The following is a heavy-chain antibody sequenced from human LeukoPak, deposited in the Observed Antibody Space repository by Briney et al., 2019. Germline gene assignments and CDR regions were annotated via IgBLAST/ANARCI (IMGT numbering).Heavy chain of an antibody. CDR3: ARGRPAEISRSYTPADGMDV. D-gene: IGHD1-26*01. CDR1: GGSFSGYY. CDR2: INHSGST. J-gene: IGHJ6*02. Sequence: SETLSLTCAVYGGSFSGYYWSWIRQPPGKGLEWIGEINHSGSTNYNPSLKSRVTISVDTSKNQFSLKLSSVTAADTAVYYCARGRPAEISRSYTPADGMDVWGQGTTVTVSS. V-gene: IGHV4-34*01.